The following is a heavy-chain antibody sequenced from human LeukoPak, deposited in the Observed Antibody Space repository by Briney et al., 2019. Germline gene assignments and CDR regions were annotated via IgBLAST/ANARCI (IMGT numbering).Heavy chain of an antibody. CDR1: GGSISSYY. Sequence: SETLSLTCTVSGGSISSYYWSWIRQPAGKGLEWIGRIYTSGSTNYNPSLKSRVTMSVGTSKNQFSLKLSSVTAADTAVYYCARDEVVVVPAAMVDYYYYYYMDVWGKGTTVTVSS. D-gene: IGHD2-2*01. V-gene: IGHV4-4*07. J-gene: IGHJ6*03. CDR3: ARDEVVVVPAAMVDYYYYYYMDV. CDR2: IYTSGST.